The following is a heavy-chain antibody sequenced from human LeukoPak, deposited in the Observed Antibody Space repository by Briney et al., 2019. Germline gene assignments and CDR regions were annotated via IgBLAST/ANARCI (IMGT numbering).Heavy chain of an antibody. V-gene: IGHV1-2*02. J-gene: IGHJ2*01. CDR2: INPNSGDT. D-gene: IGHD1-14*01. CDR1: LYTFTAYY. Sequence: GASVKVSCKASLYTFTAYYVHWVRQAPGQGLEWMGWINPNSGDTYSAQKFQGRVTMTRDTSISTAYMEVSSLKSNDTAVYYCAREHLIRKYFELWGRGTLVTVSS. CDR3: AREHLIRKYFEL.